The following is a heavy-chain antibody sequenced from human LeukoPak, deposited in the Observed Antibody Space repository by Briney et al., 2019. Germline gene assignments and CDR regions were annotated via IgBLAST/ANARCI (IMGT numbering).Heavy chain of an antibody. V-gene: IGHV1-2*02. CDR3: AREHMTKVIFDY. J-gene: IGHJ4*02. D-gene: IGHD4-17*01. CDR1: GYTFTGYY. CDR2: IDPNSGDT. Sequence: ASVKVSCKTSGYTFTGYYIHWVRQTPGQGPEWLGRIDPNSGDTTYAQKFQGRVTMTRDTSISTAYVELSRLRSDDTAEYYCAREHMTKVIFDYWGQGALVTVSS.